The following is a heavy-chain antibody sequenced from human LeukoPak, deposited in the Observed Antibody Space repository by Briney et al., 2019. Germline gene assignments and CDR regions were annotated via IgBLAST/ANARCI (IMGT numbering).Heavy chain of an antibody. D-gene: IGHD3-10*01. CDR1: GGSISSSSYY. V-gene: IGHV4-39*01. J-gene: IGHJ6*03. CDR2: IYYSGST. CDR3: AKAGYGSGDYYYYMDV. Sequence: SETLSLTCTVSGGSISSSSYYWGWIRQPPGKGLEWIGSIYYSGSTYYNPSLKSRVTISVDTSKNQFSLKLSSVTAADTAVYYCAKAGYGSGDYYYYMDVWGKGTTVTISS.